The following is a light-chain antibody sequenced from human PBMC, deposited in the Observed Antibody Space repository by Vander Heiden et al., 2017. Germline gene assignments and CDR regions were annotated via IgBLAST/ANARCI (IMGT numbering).Light chain of an antibody. CDR1: QSVSSN. CDR2: GAS. Sequence: EIVMTQSPVTLSVSPGDRATLSCRASQSVSSNLARYQQKPGQAPRLLIYGASTRATGIPARFSGSGSGTEFTLTISSLQSEDFAVYYCQQYNNWPRTFGQGTKVEIK. J-gene: IGKJ1*01. CDR3: QQYNNWPRT. V-gene: IGKV3-15*01.